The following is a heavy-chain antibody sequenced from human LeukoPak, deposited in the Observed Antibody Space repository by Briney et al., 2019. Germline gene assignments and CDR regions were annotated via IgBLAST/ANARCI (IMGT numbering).Heavy chain of an antibody. CDR3: ATGMLYYRDAFDI. CDR1: GYSISSGYY. V-gene: IGHV4-34*01. J-gene: IGHJ3*02. D-gene: IGHD2-8*01. Sequence: KPSETLSLTCAVSGYSISSGYYWSWIRQPPGKGLEWIGEINHSGSANYNPSLKSRVTISVDTSKNQFSLKLSSVTAADTAVYYCATGMLYYRDAFDIWGQGTMVTVSS. CDR2: INHSGSA.